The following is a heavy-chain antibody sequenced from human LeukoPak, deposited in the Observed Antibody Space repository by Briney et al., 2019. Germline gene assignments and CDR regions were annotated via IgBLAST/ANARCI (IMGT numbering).Heavy chain of an antibody. Sequence: GGSLRLSCTGSEFTFGDYAVSWFRQAPGKGLEWVGFIRNKAYGGTPEDAASMKGRFTISRDDSKSIAYLQMNSLRTEDTAVYYCTRGPSGSYYKTDFDYWGQGTLVTVSS. CDR1: EFTFGDYA. CDR3: TRGPSGSYYKTDFDY. D-gene: IGHD1-26*01. V-gene: IGHV3-49*03. J-gene: IGHJ4*02. CDR2: IRNKAYGGTP.